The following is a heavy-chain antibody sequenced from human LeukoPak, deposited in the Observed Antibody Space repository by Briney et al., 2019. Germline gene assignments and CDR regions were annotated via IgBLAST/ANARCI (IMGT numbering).Heavy chain of an antibody. CDR2: IIPIFGTA. D-gene: IGHD5-12*01. Sequence: SVKVSCKASGYTFTSYGISWVRQAPGQGLEWMGGIIPIFGTANYAQKFQGRVTITADKSTSTAYMELSSLRSEDTAVYYCARGGSLVDEVEDIVATIYFDYWGQGTLVTVSS. J-gene: IGHJ4*02. V-gene: IGHV1-69*06. CDR3: ARGGSLVDEVEDIVATIYFDY. CDR1: GYTFTSYG.